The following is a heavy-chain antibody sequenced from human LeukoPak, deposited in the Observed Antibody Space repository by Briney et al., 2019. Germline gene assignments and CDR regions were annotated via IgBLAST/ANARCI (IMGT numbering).Heavy chain of an antibody. CDR2: IKQDGSAK. V-gene: IGHV3-7*01. J-gene: IGHJ6*02. Sequence: GGSLRLSCAASGFTFSSYWMSWVRQAPGKGLEWVANIKQDGSAKYYVDSVKGRFTISRDNAKNSLYLQMGSLRAEDTAVYYCARNRAVGATKYYYGMDVWGQGTTVTVSS. D-gene: IGHD1-26*01. CDR3: ARNRAVGATKYYYGMDV. CDR1: GFTFSSYW.